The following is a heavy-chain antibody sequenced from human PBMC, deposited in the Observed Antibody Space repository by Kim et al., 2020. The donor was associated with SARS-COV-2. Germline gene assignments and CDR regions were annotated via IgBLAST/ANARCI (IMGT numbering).Heavy chain of an antibody. CDR2: INHSGST. V-gene: IGHV4-34*01. D-gene: IGHD3-10*01. Sequence: SETLSLTCAVYGGSFSGYYWSWIRQPPGKGLEWIGEINHSGSTNYNPSLKSRVTISVDTSKNQFSLKLSSVTAADTAVYYCARTIWFGGSGYYYYYGMDVWGQGTTVTVSS. J-gene: IGHJ6*02. CDR3: ARTIWFGGSGYYYYYGMDV. CDR1: GGSFSGYY.